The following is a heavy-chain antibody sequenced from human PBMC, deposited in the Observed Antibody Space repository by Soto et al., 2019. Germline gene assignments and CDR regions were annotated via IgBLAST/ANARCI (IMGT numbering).Heavy chain of an antibody. CDR3: ARGRKTTVTPYYYYGMDV. J-gene: IGHJ6*02. D-gene: IGHD4-17*01. CDR1: GGSFSGYY. V-gene: IGHV4-34*01. Sequence: SETLSLTCAVYGGSFSGYYWSWIRQPQGKGLEWIGEINHSGSTNYNPSLKSRVTISVDTSKNQFSLKLSSVTAADTAVYYCARGRKTTVTPYYYYGMDVWGQGTTVTVSS. CDR2: INHSGST.